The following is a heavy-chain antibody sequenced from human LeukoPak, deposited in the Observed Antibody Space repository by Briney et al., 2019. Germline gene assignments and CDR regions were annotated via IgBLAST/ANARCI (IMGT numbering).Heavy chain of an antibody. CDR2: IYYSGST. D-gene: IGHD3-10*01. V-gene: IGHV4-59*01. J-gene: IGHJ4*02. Sequence: SETLSLTCTVSGGSISSYYWSWIRQPPGKGLEWIGYIYYSGSTNYNPSLKSRVTISVDTSKNQFSLKLNSVTAADTAVYYCARGYGSGSYFLGIVYWGQGTLVTVSS. CDR1: GGSISSYY. CDR3: ARGYGSGSYFLGIVY.